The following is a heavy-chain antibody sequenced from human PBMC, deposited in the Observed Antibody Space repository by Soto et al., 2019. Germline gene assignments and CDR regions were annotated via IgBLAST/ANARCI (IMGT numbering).Heavy chain of an antibody. V-gene: IGHV3-30*18. CDR3: AKEEWLRHPTVHQLIDY. CDR2: ISYDGSNK. CDR1: GFTFSSYG. D-gene: IGHD5-12*01. Sequence: GGSLRLSCAASGFTFSSYGMHWVRQAPGKGLEWVAVISYDGSNKYYADSVKGRFTISRDNSKNTLYLQMNSLRAEDTAVYYCAKEEWLRHPTVHQLIDYWGQGTLVTVSS. J-gene: IGHJ4*02.